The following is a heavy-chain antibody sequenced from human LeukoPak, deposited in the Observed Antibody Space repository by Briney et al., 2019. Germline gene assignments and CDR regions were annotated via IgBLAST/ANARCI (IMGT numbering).Heavy chain of an antibody. Sequence: GGSLRLSCAASGFTFDDYGMSWAPQAPAKGVEWVSGINWDGGSTGYADSVKGRFTICRDNAKNFLYLQMNSLRAEDTALYYCARTVSSAGWSDDAFDIWGQGTMVTVSS. J-gene: IGHJ3*02. CDR1: GFTFDDYG. D-gene: IGHD6-19*01. V-gene: IGHV3-20*04. CDR3: ARTVSSAGWSDDAFDI. CDR2: INWDGGST.